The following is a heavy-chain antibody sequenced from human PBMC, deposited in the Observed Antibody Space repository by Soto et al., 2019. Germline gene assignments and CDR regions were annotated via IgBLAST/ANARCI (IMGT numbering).Heavy chain of an antibody. CDR1: GGTFRTYT. Sequence: ASVTVSCTASGGTFRTYTITWVRQAPGQGLEWMGRIIPIIGIINYAQKFQGRVTISADKFTGTAYMELTGLRSDDTAVYYCAGDPDSHYNDSHASSYPWGQGTLVTVSS. D-gene: IGHD4-4*01. J-gene: IGHJ5*02. V-gene: IGHV1-69*04. CDR2: IIPIIGII. CDR3: AGDPDSHYNDSHASSYP.